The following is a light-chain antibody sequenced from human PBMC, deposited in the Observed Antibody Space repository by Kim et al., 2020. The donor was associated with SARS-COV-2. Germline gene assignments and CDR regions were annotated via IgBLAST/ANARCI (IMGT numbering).Light chain of an antibody. Sequence: DIQMTQSPSSVSASVGDRVTITCRASQAITNSLAWYQQKPGKAPNLLIYAASSLQSGVPSRFSGSGSGTYFTLTIRSLQPEDVATYYCQQAISYPLTFGGGTKVDIK. J-gene: IGKJ4*01. V-gene: IGKV1-12*01. CDR3: QQAISYPLT. CDR1: QAITNS. CDR2: AAS.